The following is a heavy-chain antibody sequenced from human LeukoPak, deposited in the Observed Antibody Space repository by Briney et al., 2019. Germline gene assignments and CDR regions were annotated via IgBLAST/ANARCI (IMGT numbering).Heavy chain of an antibody. CDR3: ARTYSSSDEFDY. J-gene: IGHJ4*02. CDR1: GYTFTSYY. V-gene: IGHV1-46*01. Sequence: ASVKVSCKASGYTFTSYYIHWVRQAPGQGLEWMGIINPSGGSTTYAQKFQGRVAMTRDTSTSRVYMEVSSLRSEDTAVYYCARTYSSSDEFDYRGQGTLVTVSS. CDR2: INPSGGST. D-gene: IGHD6-13*01.